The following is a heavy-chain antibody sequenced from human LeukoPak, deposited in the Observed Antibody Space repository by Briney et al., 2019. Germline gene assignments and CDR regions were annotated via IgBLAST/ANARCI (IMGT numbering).Heavy chain of an antibody. CDR1: GFTFSSYW. J-gene: IGHJ3*02. Sequence: GGSLRLSCAASGFTFSSYWMHWVRQAPGKGLVWVSRINTDGSSTSYADSVKGRFTISRDNAKNTLYLQMNSLRAEDTAVYYCAREAARPAFDIWGQGTMVTVSS. D-gene: IGHD6-13*01. V-gene: IGHV3-74*01. CDR2: INTDGSST. CDR3: AREAARPAFDI.